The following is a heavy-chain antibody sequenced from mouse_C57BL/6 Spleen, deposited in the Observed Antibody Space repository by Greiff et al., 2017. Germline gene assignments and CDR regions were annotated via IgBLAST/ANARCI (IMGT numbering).Heavy chain of an antibody. D-gene: IGHD2-5*01. CDR3: ASEDSNYGWFAY. Sequence: QVQLQQSGPGLVAPSQSLSITCTVSGFSLTSYGVDWVRQSPGKGLEWLGVIWGVGSTNYNSALKSRLSISKDNSKSQVFLKMNSLQTDDTAMYYCASEDSNYGWFAYWGQGTLVTVSA. V-gene: IGHV2-6*01. CDR1: GFSLTSYG. CDR2: IWGVGST. J-gene: IGHJ3*01.